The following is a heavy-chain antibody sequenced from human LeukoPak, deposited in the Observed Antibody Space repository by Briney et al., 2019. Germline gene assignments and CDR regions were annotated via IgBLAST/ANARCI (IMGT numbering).Heavy chain of an antibody. V-gene: IGHV3-7*01. D-gene: IGHD2-2*03. Sequence: GGSLRLSCAASGFTFSSYWMSWVRQAPGKGLEWVANIKQDGSEKYYVDSMKGRFTISRDNAKNSLYLQMNSLRAEDTAVYYCARVGIGNWFDPWGQGTLVTVSS. CDR2: IKQDGSEK. CDR1: GFTFSSYW. CDR3: ARVGIGNWFDP. J-gene: IGHJ5*02.